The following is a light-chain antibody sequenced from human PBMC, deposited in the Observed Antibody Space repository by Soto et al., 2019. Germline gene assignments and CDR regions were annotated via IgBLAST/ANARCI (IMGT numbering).Light chain of an antibody. Sequence: EIVLTQSPGTLSLSPGERATLSCRASQSISSSYLAWYQQKPGQAPRLLIYGASSRATGVPDRFSGSGSGTDFTLTISRLEPADFAVYYCHQYDNSPLTFGGGTQVEIK. CDR1: QSISSSY. CDR2: GAS. V-gene: IGKV3-20*01. CDR3: HQYDNSPLT. J-gene: IGKJ4*01.